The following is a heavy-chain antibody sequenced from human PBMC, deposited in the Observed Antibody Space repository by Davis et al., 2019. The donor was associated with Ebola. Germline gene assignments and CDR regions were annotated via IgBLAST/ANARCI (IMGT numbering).Heavy chain of an antibody. D-gene: IGHD2-15*01. V-gene: IGHV3-13*01. Sequence: GESLKISCAASGFTFSSYDMHWVRQATGKGLKWVSAIGTAGDTYYPGSVKGRFTISRENAKNSLYLQMNSLRAEDTAVYYCARGGGFLGYRFDPWGQGTLVTVSS. CDR2: IGTAGDT. CDR3: ARGGGFLGYRFDP. J-gene: IGHJ5*02. CDR1: GFTFSSYD.